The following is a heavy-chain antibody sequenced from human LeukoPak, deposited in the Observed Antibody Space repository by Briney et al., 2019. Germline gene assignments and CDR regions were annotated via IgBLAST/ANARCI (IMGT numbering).Heavy chain of an antibody. J-gene: IGHJ6*02. CDR2: ISAYNGNT. CDR1: GYTFTSYG. V-gene: IGHV1-18*01. D-gene: IGHD4-17*01. CDR3: ARYDYGDRGDYGYGMDV. Sequence: ASVKVSCKASGYTFTSYGISWVRQAPGQGLEWMGWISAYNGNTNYAQKLQGRVTMTTDTSTSTAYMELRSLRSDDTAVYYCARYDYGDRGDYGYGMDVWGQGTTVTASS.